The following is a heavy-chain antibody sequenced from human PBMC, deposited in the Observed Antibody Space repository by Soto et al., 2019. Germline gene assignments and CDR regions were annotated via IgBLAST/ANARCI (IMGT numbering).Heavy chain of an antibody. CDR3: ARDTESNRYND. Sequence: VXVSCTTSRYTFSTSCISWVRQAPGQGLEWVGWIRPDNGNRKSAQRLQGRVTLTTDTSASTAYMELRSLTSDDTAMYYCARDTESNRYNDWGQGTLVTVSS. V-gene: IGHV1-18*01. J-gene: IGHJ1*01. CDR1: RYTFSTSC. D-gene: IGHD1-20*01. CDR2: IRPDNGNR.